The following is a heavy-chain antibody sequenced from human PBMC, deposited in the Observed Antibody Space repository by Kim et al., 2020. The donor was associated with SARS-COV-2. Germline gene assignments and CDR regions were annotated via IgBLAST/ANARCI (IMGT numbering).Heavy chain of an antibody. CDR2: IKQDGSEK. J-gene: IGHJ2*01. CDR1: GFTFSSYW. V-gene: IGHV3-7*01. Sequence: GGSLRLSCAASGFTFSSYWMSWVRQAPGKGLEWVANIKQDGSEKYYVDSVKGRFTISRDNAKNSLYLQMNSLRAEDTAVYYCARDSQQWLVYYWYFDLWGRGTLVTVSS. D-gene: IGHD6-19*01. CDR3: ARDSQQWLVYYWYFDL.